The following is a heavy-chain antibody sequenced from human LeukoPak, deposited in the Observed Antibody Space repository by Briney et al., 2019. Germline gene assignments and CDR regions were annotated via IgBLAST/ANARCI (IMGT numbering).Heavy chain of an antibody. CDR2: ISYDGSNK. CDR3: AKDYEDTAGAGLDS. Sequence: PGRSLRLSCAASGFTFSSYGMHWVRQAPGKGLEWVAVISYDGSNKYYADSVKGRFTMSRDNSKNTVNLEMNSLRAEDTAIYYCAKDYEDTAGAGLDSWGQGTLVTVSS. D-gene: IGHD5-18*01. V-gene: IGHV3-30*18. J-gene: IGHJ4*02. CDR1: GFTFSSYG.